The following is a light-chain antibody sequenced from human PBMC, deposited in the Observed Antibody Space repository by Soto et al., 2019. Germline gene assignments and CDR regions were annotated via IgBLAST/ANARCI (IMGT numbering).Light chain of an antibody. CDR2: GAS. CDR1: QSISSTY. V-gene: IGKV3-20*01. CDR3: LHSGGSSRT. J-gene: IGKJ1*01. Sequence: EIVLTQSPGTLSLSPGERATLSCRASQSISSTYYLTWYQQKPGQAPRLLIYGASTRATGIPDRFSGSGSATDFPLTIRRLDPEDFAVYYCLHSGGSSRTFGQGTEVEIK.